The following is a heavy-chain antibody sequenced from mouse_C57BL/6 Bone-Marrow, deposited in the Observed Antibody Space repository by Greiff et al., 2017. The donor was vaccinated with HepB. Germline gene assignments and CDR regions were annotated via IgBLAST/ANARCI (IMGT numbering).Heavy chain of an antibody. D-gene: IGHD1-1*01. CDR1: GYTFTTYP. J-gene: IGHJ4*01. V-gene: IGHV1-47*01. CDR3: APTIYYYGSRDYAMDN. Sequence: LQESGAELVKPGASVKMSCKASGYTFTTYPIEWMKQNHGKSLEWIGNFHPYNDDTKYNEKFKGKATLTVEKSSSTVYLELSRLTSDDSAVYYCAPTIYYYGSRDYAMDNGGQGTSVTVSS. CDR2: FHPYNDDT.